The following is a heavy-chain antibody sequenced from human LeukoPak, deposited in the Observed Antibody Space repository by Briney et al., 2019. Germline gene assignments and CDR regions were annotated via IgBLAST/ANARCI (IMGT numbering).Heavy chain of an antibody. CDR3: TTLYSGAMDY. V-gene: IGHV3-74*01. D-gene: IGHD1-26*01. J-gene: IGHJ4*02. Sequence: PGGSLTLCCAASGFSFNTYWMYWVRQVPEKGLVWVSRIKTDGSSTSYADSVKGRFTISRDNAKNTLYLQMNRLRAEDTAVYYCTTLYSGAMDYWGQGTLVTVSS. CDR1: GFSFNTYW. CDR2: IKTDGSST.